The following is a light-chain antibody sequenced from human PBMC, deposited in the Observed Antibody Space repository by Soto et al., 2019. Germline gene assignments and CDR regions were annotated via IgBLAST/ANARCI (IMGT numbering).Light chain of an antibody. CDR2: DVS. J-gene: IGLJ1*01. CDR3: SSFTTSSTYV. CDR1: SSDVSSYNY. Sequence: QSVLTQPAPVSGSPGQSITISCTGTSSDVSSYNYVSWYQQHPGKAPKLIIYDVSDRPSGVSNRFSGSKSGNTASLTISGLQAEDEADYYCSSFTTSSTYVFGTGTKVTVL. V-gene: IGLV2-14*03.